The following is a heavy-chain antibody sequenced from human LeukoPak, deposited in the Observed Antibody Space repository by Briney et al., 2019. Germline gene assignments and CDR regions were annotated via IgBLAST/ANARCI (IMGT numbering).Heavy chain of an antibody. J-gene: IGHJ4*02. CDR1: GYTFTGYY. CDR3: ARFLPTPSY. CDR2: INPDSGDT. D-gene: IGHD3-3*01. Sequence: GASVKVSCKASGYTFTGYYMHWVRQAPGQGLEWMGWINPDSGDTNSAQNFQGRVTLTRDTSISTAYMELNSLRSDDTAMYYCARFLPTPSYWSQGTLVTVSS. V-gene: IGHV1-2*02.